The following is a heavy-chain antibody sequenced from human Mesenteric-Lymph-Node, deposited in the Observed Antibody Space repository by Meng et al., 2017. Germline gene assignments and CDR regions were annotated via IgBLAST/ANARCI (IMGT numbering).Heavy chain of an antibody. CDR1: GGSVSSGSYY. Sequence: SETLSLTCTVSGGSVSSGSYYWSWIRQPPGKGLEWIGYIYYSGSTNYNPSLKSRVTISVDTSKNQFSPKLSSVTAADTAVYYCARGGWYCSGGSCYSWWLTNYYYGMDVWGQGTTVTVSS. V-gene: IGHV4-61*01. CDR3: ARGGWYCSGGSCYSWWLTNYYYGMDV. CDR2: IYYSGST. J-gene: IGHJ6*02. D-gene: IGHD2-15*01.